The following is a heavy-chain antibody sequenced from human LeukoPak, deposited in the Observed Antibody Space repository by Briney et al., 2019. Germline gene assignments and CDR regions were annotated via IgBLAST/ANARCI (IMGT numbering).Heavy chain of an antibody. CDR2: LYSSGTT. D-gene: IGHD3-10*01. CDR3: ARGGFGPSDALDI. J-gene: IGHJ3*02. Sequence: GGSLRLSCAASGFSVSIKYMNWVRQAPGKGLEWVSILYSSGTTYYANSVKGRFTISRDNSENKLFLQMNSLRAGDTAVYYCARGGFGPSDALDIWGQGTMVTVSS. CDR1: GFSVSIKY. V-gene: IGHV3-53*01.